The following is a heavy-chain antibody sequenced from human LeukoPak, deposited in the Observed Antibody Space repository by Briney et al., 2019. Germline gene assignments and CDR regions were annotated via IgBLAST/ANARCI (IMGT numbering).Heavy chain of an antibody. CDR1: GFKFSSYW. J-gene: IGHJ4*02. Sequence: PGGSLRLSCADSGFKFSSYWMSWVRQAPGKGLEWVAQIKQDGSEKYYEDSVKGRFTISRDNAKNSLYLQMNSLRADDTAVYYCARDSAYSLDCWGQGTRVTVSS. CDR3: ARDSAYSLDC. D-gene: IGHD2-21*01. V-gene: IGHV3-7*01. CDR2: IKQDGSEK.